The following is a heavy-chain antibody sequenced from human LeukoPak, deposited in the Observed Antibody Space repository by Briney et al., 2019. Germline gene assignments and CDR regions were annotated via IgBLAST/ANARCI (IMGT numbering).Heavy chain of an antibody. Sequence: SETLSLTCAAYGGSFSGYYWSWIRQPPGKGLEWIGEINHSGSTNYNPSLKSRVTISVDASKNQFSLKLSSVTAADTAVYYCARGGTDVVVVAATKFPYFDYWGQGTLVTVSS. CDR3: ARGGTDVVVVAATKFPYFDY. D-gene: IGHD2-15*01. J-gene: IGHJ4*02. CDR2: INHSGST. V-gene: IGHV4-34*01. CDR1: GGSFSGYY.